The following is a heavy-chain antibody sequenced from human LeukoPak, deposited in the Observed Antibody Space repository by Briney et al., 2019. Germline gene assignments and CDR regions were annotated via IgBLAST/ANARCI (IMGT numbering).Heavy chain of an antibody. CDR2: ISYDGSYK. V-gene: IGHV3-30*03. J-gene: IGHJ3*02. D-gene: IGHD3-16*01. CDR1: GFTFSSYG. Sequence: PGGSLRLSCAASGFTFSSYGMHWVRQSPGKGLEWMALISYDGSYKYVADSVQGRFTISRDNSKNTLYLQMNSLRPEDTAVYYCASWDPQLGDAFDIWGQETMVTVSS. CDR3: ASWDPQLGDAFDI.